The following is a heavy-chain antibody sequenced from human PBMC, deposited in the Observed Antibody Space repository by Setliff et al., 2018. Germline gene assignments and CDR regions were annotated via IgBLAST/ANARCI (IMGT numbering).Heavy chain of an antibody. J-gene: IGHJ5*02. Sequence: GESLKISCVASGFTFSGSAIHWVRQASGKGLEWIGQIGGKPDNYATKYGASAKGRSIISRDDSKKTAYLQMSSLEAEDTAMYYCLLPCTSGWYNWFDPWGQGTLVTVSS. CDR3: LLPCTSGWYNWFDP. CDR1: GFTFSGSA. CDR2: IGGKPDNYAT. D-gene: IGHD6-19*01. V-gene: IGHV3-73*01.